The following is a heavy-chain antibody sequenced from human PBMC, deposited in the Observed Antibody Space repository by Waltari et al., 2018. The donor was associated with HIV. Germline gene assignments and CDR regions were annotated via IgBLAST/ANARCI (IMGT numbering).Heavy chain of an antibody. J-gene: IGHJ2*01. CDR2: IYYSGST. D-gene: IGHD6-13*01. CDR3: ARDPRIAAADPYWYFDL. V-gene: IGHV4-30-4*08. CDR1: GGSISSGGYY. Sequence: QVQLQESGPGLVKPSQTLSLTCTVSGGSISSGGYYWSWIRQHPGKGLEWIGYIYYSGSTYYNPSLKSRVTISVDTSKNQFSLKLSSVTAADTAVYYCARDPRIAAADPYWYFDLWGRGTLVTVSS.